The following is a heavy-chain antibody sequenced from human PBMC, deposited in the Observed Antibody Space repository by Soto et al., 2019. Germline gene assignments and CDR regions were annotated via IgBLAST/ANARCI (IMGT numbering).Heavy chain of an antibody. CDR1: GGSISSYY. Sequence: SETLSLPCTVSGGSISSYYWSWIRQPPGKGLEWIGYIYYSGSTNYNPSLKSRVTISVDTSKNQFSLKLSSGTAADTAVYYCASGSEVATYYFDYWGQGTLVTVSS. CDR3: ASGSEVATYYFDY. D-gene: IGHD5-12*01. CDR2: IYYSGST. V-gene: IGHV4-59*08. J-gene: IGHJ4*02.